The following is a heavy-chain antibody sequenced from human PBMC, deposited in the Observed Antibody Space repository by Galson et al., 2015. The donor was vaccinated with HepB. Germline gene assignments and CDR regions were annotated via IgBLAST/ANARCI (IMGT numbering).Heavy chain of an antibody. CDR3: ARYYYDSSGYYYETALGYFQH. CDR2: IIPIFGTA. D-gene: IGHD3-22*01. Sequence: SVKVSCKASGGTFSSYAISWVRQAPGQGLEWMGGIIPIFGTANYAQKFQGRVTITADESTSTAYMELSSLRSEDTAVYYCARYYYDSSGYYYETALGYFQHWGQGTLVTVSS. V-gene: IGHV1-69*13. CDR1: GGTFSSYA. J-gene: IGHJ1*01.